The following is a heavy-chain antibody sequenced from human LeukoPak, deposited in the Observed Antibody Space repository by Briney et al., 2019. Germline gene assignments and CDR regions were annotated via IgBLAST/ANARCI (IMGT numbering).Heavy chain of an antibody. CDR2: IGSSGSII. J-gene: IGHJ2*01. D-gene: IGHD4-17*01. CDR1: GFTFSSYW. Sequence: GESLRLSCAASGFTFSSYWMTWVRQAPGKGLEWVSSIGSSGSIIYYADSVKGRFTISRDNSKNSVYLQMNSLRAEDTAVYYCARWGKYGDSRNWYFDLWGRGTLVTVS. CDR3: ARWGKYGDSRNWYFDL. V-gene: IGHV3-48*04.